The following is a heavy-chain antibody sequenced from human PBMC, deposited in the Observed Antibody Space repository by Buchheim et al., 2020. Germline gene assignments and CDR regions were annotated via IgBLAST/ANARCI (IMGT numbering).Heavy chain of an antibody. Sequence: EVQLLESGGGLVQPGGSLRLSCAASGFTFSSYAMSWVRQAPGKGLEWVSAISGSGGSTYYADSVKGRFTISRDNSKHTLYLQMNSLRAEDTAVYYCARFLTGYYKELTIFDYWGQGTL. CDR2: ISGSGGST. CDR3: ARFLTGYYKELTIFDY. V-gene: IGHV3-23*01. CDR1: GFTFSSYA. J-gene: IGHJ4*02. D-gene: IGHD3-9*01.